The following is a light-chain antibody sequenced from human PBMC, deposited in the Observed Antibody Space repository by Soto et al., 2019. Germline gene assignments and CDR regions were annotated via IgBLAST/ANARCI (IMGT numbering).Light chain of an antibody. V-gene: IGKV3-15*01. CDR1: QSLSNN. J-gene: IGKJ5*01. CDR3: QQYNNWPQIT. CDR2: GAS. Sequence: IVLTQTPCTLSLSPGERATLSCPARQSLSNNIYLAWYQQKPGQAPRLLIYGASTRATGIPARFSGSGSGTEFTLTISTLQSEDFAVYYCQQYNNWPQITFGQGTRLEIK.